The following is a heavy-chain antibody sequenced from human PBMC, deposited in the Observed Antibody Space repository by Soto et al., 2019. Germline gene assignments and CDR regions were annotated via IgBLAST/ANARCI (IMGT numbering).Heavy chain of an antibody. J-gene: IGHJ3*02. V-gene: IGHV4-30-2*01. CDR2: IYHSGST. CDR1: GGSISSGGYS. D-gene: IGHD2-15*01. CDR3: ARAPIVAGAFDI. Sequence: SETLSLTCAVSGGSISSGGYSWSWIRQPPGKGLEWIGYIYHSGSTYYNPSLESRVTISVDRSKNQFSLKLSSVTAADTAVYYCARAPIVAGAFDIWGQGTMVTVSS.